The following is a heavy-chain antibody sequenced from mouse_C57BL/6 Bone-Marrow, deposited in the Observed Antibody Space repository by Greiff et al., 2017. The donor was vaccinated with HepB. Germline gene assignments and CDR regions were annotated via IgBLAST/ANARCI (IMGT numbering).Heavy chain of an antibody. CDR3: ARDYYYGNAMDY. J-gene: IGHJ4*01. Sequence: QVQLQQPGAELVRPGSSVKLSCKASGYTFTSYWMHWVKQRPIQGLEWIGNIDPSDSETHYNQKFKDKATLTVDKSSSTAYMQLISLTSEDAAVYYCARDYYYGNAMDYWGQGTSVTVSS. CDR2: IDPSDSET. V-gene: IGHV1-52*01. CDR1: GYTFTSYW. D-gene: IGHD1-1*01.